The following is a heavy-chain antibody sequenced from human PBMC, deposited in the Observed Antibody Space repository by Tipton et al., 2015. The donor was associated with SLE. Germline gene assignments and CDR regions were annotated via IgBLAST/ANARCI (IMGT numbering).Heavy chain of an antibody. CDR3: TRGGRGDGANPFDP. V-gene: IGHV4-34*01. Sequence: TLSLTCAVYRGSFRGYYWSWIRRPPGKGLEWIGETTHSGKTNYNPSLKSRVTISADTSKNQFSLKLTSVTIADTAVYYCTRGGRGDGANPFDPWGQGTLVTVSS. D-gene: IGHD4/OR15-4a*01. J-gene: IGHJ5*02. CDR2: TTHSGKT. CDR1: RGSFRGYY.